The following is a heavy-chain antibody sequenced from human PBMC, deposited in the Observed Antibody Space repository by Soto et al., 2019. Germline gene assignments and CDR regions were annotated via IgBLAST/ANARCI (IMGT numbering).Heavy chain of an antibody. CDR2: IYYSGST. CDR3: ARYYYGSGSPFYYYGMDV. J-gene: IGHJ6*02. D-gene: IGHD3-10*01. Sequence: PSETLSVTCTVSGGSISSGGYYWIWIRQHPGKGLEWIGYIYYSGSTYYNPSLKSRVTISVDTSKNQFSLKLSSVTAADTAVYYCARYYYGSGSPFYYYGMDVWGQGTTVTVSS. CDR1: GGSISSGGYY. V-gene: IGHV4-31*03.